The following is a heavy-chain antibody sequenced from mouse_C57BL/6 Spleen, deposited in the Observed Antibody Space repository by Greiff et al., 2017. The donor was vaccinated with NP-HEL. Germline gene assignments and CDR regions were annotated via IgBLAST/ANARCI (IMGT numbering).Heavy chain of an antibody. Sequence: VQLQQSGAELARPGASVKMSCKASGYTFTSYTMHWVKQRPGQGLEWIGYINPSSGYTKYNQKFKDKATLTADKSSSTAYMQLSSLTSEDSAVYYCARSGGYGSSYNYAMDYWGQGTSVTVSS. V-gene: IGHV1-4*01. D-gene: IGHD1-1*01. J-gene: IGHJ4*01. CDR1: GYTFTSYT. CDR2: INPSSGYT. CDR3: ARSGGYGSSYNYAMDY.